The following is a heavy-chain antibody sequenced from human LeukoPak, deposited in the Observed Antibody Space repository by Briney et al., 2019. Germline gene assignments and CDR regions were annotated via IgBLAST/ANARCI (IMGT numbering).Heavy chain of an antibody. Sequence: ASVKVSCKVSGCTLTELSMHWVRQAPGKGLEWMGGFDPEDGETIYAQKFQGRVTMTEDTSTDTAYMELSSLRSEDTAVYYCATTMGEQQLVPWYFDYWGQGTLVTVSS. V-gene: IGHV1-24*01. CDR2: FDPEDGET. J-gene: IGHJ4*02. CDR3: ATTMGEQQLVPWYFDY. CDR1: GCTLTELS. D-gene: IGHD6-13*01.